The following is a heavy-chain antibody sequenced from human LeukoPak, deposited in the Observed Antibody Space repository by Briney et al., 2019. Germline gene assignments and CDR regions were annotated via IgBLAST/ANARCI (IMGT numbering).Heavy chain of an antibody. CDR2: MDPSNGNT. V-gene: IGHV1-8*01. CDR3: ARGYYGSGSSRGY. Sequence: ASVKVSCKASGYTFTNYDINWVRQASGQGLGWMGWMDPSNGNTGYAQKFQGRVTMTRNTSISTAYMELSSLRSEDTAVYYCARGYYGSGSSRGYWGQGTLVTVSS. CDR1: GYTFTNYD. D-gene: IGHD3-10*01. J-gene: IGHJ4*02.